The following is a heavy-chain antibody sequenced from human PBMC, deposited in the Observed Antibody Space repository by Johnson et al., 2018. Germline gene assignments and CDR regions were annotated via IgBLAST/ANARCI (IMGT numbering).Heavy chain of an antibody. CDR2: IIPIFGTA. CDR1: GGTFSSYA. J-gene: IGHJ3*02. V-gene: IGHV1-69*12. Sequence: QVQLVQSGAEVKKPGSSVKVSCKASGGTFSSYAISWVRQAPGQGLEWMGGIIPIFGTANYAQKFQGRVTITADESTSTAYMGLSSLRSEDTAVYYCAREGAEGLRFLEWSPRPDAFDIWGQGTMVTVSS. CDR3: AREGAEGLRFLEWSPRPDAFDI. D-gene: IGHD3-3*01.